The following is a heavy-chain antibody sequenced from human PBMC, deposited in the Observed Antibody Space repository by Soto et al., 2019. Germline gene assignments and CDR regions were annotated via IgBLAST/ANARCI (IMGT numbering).Heavy chain of an antibody. D-gene: IGHD6-6*01. J-gene: IGHJ6*03. CDR3: ARDSSSFPGGPYYYYYYMDV. CDR1: GGSISSSSYY. Sequence: SVTLSVTCTVSGGSISSSSYYWGWIRQAPGKGLEWIGSIYYSGSTYYNPSLKSRVTISVDTSKNQFSLKLSSVTAAGTAVYYCARDSSSFPGGPYYYYYYMDVWGKGTTVTVSS. V-gene: IGHV4-39*02. CDR2: IYYSGST.